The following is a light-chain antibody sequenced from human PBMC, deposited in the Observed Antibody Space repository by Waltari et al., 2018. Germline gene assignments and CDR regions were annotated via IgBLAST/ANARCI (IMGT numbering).Light chain of an antibody. CDR3: QSYDDNNYVV. J-gene: IGLJ2*01. CDR2: EEK. Sequence: NFILTQPHSVSESPGKTLTISCTRNSGSIASNFVQWYQQRPGGSPTFLIYEEKERPSGVPARFSGSIDRSSNSASLTISGLETEDEADYYCQSYDDNNYVVFGGGTKVTVL. CDR1: SGSIASNF. V-gene: IGLV6-57*01.